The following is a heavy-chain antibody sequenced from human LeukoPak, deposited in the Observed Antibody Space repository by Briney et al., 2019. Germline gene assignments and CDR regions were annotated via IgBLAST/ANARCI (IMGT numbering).Heavy chain of an antibody. J-gene: IGHJ2*01. CDR1: GFTFSNYW. V-gene: IGHV3-7*01. CDR3: GRERDWYFDL. Sequence: PGGSLRPSCAPPGFTFSNYWMSWVRQAPGKGLEWVANIKQDGIETYYVDSVKGRFTLSRDNAKNSLHLQVNSLRAEDTAVYYCGRERDWYFDLWGRGTLVTVSS. CDR2: IKQDGIET.